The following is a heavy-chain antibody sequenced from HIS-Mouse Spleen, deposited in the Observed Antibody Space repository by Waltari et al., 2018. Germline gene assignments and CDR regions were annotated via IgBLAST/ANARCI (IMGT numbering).Heavy chain of an antibody. CDR3: ARDGGTGDFDY. V-gene: IGHV3-7*01. J-gene: IGHJ4*02. CDR2: IKQDGSEK. Sequence: EVQLVESGGGLVQPGGSLRLSCAASGFTFSSYWMSWVRQAPGKGREWVANIKQDGSEKYYVDYVKGRFTISRDNAKNSLYLQMNSLRAEDTAVYYCARDGGTGDFDYWGQGTLVTVSS. CDR1: GFTFSSYW. D-gene: IGHD7-27*01.